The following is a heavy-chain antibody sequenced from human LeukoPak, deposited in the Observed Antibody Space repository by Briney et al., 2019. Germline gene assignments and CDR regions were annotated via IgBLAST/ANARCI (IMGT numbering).Heavy chain of an antibody. CDR3: TRVNNRYSDF. V-gene: IGHV3-7*01. J-gene: IGHJ4*02. CDR1: GFTFINVW. CDR2: IRQDGVEK. Sequence: PGRSLRLSWAASGFTFINVWMTWVRQAPGKGLEWVAHIRQDGVEKYYVDSVRGRLTISRDNAKNSMNLQMNGLRVEDTAVYYCTRVNNRYSDFWSQGSLVIVSS. D-gene: IGHD2-15*01.